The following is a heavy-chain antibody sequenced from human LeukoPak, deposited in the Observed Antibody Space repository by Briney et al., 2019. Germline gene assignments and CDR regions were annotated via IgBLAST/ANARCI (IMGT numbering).Heavy chain of an antibody. V-gene: IGHV4-59*12. CDR3: ASHSGGYAY. CDR2: IYHNGNT. Sequence: SETLSLTCTVSSGSISTYYWSWIRQPPGKGLEWIGYIYHNGNTNYNPSLKSRVTLSVDTSKNQFSLKLSSVTAADTAVYYCASHSGGYAYWGQGTLVTVSS. J-gene: IGHJ4*02. CDR1: SGSISTYY. D-gene: IGHD5-12*01.